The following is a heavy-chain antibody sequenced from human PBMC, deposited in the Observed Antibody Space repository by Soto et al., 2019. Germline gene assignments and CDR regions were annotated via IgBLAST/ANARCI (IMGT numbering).Heavy chain of an antibody. J-gene: IGHJ5*02. CDR3: ARGTTTRNWLDP. V-gene: IGHV1-2*02. Sequence: ASVKVSCKASGYTFTGYYMHWVRQAPGQGLEWMGWINPNSGGTNYAQKFQGRVTMTRDTSISTAYMELSRLRSDDTAMYYCARGTTTRNWLDPWGQGTLVTVSS. CDR2: INPNSGGT. CDR1: GYTFTGYY. D-gene: IGHD4-17*01.